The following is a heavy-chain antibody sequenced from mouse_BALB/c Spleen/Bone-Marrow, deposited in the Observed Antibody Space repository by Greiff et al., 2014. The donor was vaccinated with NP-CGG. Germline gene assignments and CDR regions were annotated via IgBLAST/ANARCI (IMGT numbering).Heavy chain of an antibody. V-gene: IGHV3-2*02. J-gene: IGHJ3*01. D-gene: IGHD2-14*01. CDR1: GYSITSDYA. CDR3: ASRFDEAWFAY. CDR2: ISYSGST. Sequence: EVMLVESGPGLVKPSQSLSLTCTVTGYSITSDYAWNWIRQFPGNKLEWMGYISYSGSTSYNPSLKGRISITRDTSKNQFFLQLNSVTTEDTATYYCASRFDEAWFAYWGQGTLVTVSA.